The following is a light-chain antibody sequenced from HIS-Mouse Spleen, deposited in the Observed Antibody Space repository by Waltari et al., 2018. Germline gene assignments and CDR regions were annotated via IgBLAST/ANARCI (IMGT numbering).Light chain of an antibody. CDR1: SSNRAAGYD. V-gene: IGLV1-40*01. CDR2: GNS. Sequence: QSVLTQPPSVSGAPGHRVTISCTGSSSNRAAGYDVHWYQQLPGTAPKLLIYGNSNRPSGVPDRFSGSKSGTSASLAITGLQAEDEADYYCQSYDSSLSGYVFGTGTKVTVL. J-gene: IGLJ1*01. CDR3: QSYDSSLSGYV.